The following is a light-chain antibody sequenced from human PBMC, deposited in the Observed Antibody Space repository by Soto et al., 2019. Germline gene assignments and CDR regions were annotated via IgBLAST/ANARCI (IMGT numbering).Light chain of an antibody. V-gene: IGKV3-20*01. CDR3: QQYGSPHRST. J-gene: IGKJ5*01. CDR2: GAS. Sequence: EIVLTQSPGTLSLSPGERATLSCRASQSVSSSYLAWYQQKPGQAPRLLIYGASSRATGIPDRFSGSGSGTDFTLTISRLEPEDFAVYYCQQYGSPHRSTFGQGTRLEIK. CDR1: QSVSSSY.